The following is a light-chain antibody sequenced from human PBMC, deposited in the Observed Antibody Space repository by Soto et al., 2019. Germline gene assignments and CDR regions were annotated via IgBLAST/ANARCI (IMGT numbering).Light chain of an antibody. V-gene: IGKV1-39*01. Sequence: DIQMTQSPSSLSASVGDRVTITCRASQSISSYLNCYQQKPGKAPKLLIYAASSLQSGVPSRFSGSGSGTDFTLTISSLQPEDFATYYCQQSYSTPYTFGQGTKVDI. CDR2: AAS. CDR3: QQSYSTPYT. CDR1: QSISSY. J-gene: IGKJ2*01.